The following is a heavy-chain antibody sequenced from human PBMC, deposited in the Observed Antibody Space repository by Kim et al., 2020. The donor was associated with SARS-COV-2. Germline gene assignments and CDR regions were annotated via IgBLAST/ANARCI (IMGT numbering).Heavy chain of an antibody. V-gene: IGHV4-4*07. Sequence: SETLSLTCTVSGGSISSYYWSWIRQPAGKGLEWIGRIYTSGSTNYNPSLKSRVTMSVDTSKNQFSLKLSSVTAADTAVYYCAREALEWLFEERAGYYYGMDVWGQGTTVTVSS. J-gene: IGHJ6*02. CDR3: AREALEWLFEERAGYYYGMDV. CDR2: IYTSGST. D-gene: IGHD3-3*01. CDR1: GGSISSYY.